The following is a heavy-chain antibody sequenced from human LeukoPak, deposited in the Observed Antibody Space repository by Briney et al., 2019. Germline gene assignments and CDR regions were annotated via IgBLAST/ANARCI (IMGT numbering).Heavy chain of an antibody. CDR1: GFTFSSYA. D-gene: IGHD3-3*01. V-gene: IGHV3-48*04. CDR2: ISSSGSTI. Sequence: PGGSLRLSCAASGFTFSSYAMSWVRQAPGKGLEWVSYISSSGSTIYYADSVKGRFTISRDNAKNSLYLQMNSLRAEDTAVYYWAREGKVLRFLEWLYFMGVWGKGTTVTVSS. J-gene: IGHJ6*03. CDR3: AREGKVLRFLEWLYFMGV.